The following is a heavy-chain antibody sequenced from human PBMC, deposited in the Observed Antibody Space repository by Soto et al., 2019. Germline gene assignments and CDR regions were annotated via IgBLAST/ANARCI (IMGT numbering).Heavy chain of an antibody. CDR3: GNQIPAAGTNY. D-gene: IGHD6-13*01. CDR1: GFTFRTYA. CDR2: ISSSGTT. V-gene: IGHV3-23*01. Sequence: PGGSLRLSCAASGFTFRTYAMNWVRQPPGKGLEWVTTISSSGTTYYTDSVKGRFTISRDNSKNTLYLQMNTLRADDTAVYYCGNQIPAAGTNYWGQGTQVTVSS. J-gene: IGHJ4*02.